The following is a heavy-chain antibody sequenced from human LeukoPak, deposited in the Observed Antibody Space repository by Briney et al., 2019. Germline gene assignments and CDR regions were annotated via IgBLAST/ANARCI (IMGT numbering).Heavy chain of an antibody. CDR3: ARIYYYDTSGPIRGGFDP. J-gene: IGHJ5*02. V-gene: IGHV1-2*02. CDR2: INPNSGGT. Sequence: ASVKVSCKASGYTFTGYYMHWVRQAPGQGLEWMGWINPNSGGTIYAQKFQGRVTMTRDTSISTAYMDLSRLRSDDTAVYYCARIYYYDTSGPIRGGFDPWGQGTLVTVSS. D-gene: IGHD3-22*01. CDR1: GYTFTGYY.